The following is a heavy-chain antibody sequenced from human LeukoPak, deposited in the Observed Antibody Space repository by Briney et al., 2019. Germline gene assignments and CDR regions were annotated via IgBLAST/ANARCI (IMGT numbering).Heavy chain of an antibody. CDR2: ISSSSSYI. D-gene: IGHD1-26*01. CDR3: ARALGGGSYYLFDY. Sequence: GSLRLSCAASGFTFSNYWMHWVRQAPGKGLEWVSSISSSSSYIYYADSVKGRFTISRDNAKNSLYLQMNSLRAEDTAVYYCARALGGGSYYLFDYWGQGTLVTVSS. J-gene: IGHJ4*02. V-gene: IGHV3-21*01. CDR1: GFTFSNYW.